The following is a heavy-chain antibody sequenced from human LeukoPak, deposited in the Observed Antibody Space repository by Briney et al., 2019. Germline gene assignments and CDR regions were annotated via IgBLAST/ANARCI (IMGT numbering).Heavy chain of an antibody. D-gene: IGHD3-22*01. Sequence: QTGGSLRLSCAASGFTFSSYEMNWVRQAPGKGLEWVSYISSSGSTIYYADSVKGRFTISRDNAKNSLYLQMNSLRAEDTAVYYCARGYYYDTSGYYPYFDYWGQGTLVTVSS. CDR3: ARGYYYDTSGYYPYFDY. CDR1: GFTFSSYE. V-gene: IGHV3-48*03. CDR2: ISSSGSTI. J-gene: IGHJ4*02.